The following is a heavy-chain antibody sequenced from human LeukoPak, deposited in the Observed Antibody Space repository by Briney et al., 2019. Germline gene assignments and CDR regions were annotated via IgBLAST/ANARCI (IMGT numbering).Heavy chain of an antibody. Sequence: GKSLRISCKGSGYSFTSYWISWVRPMPGQSLEWMGRIDPSDSYTNYSPSFQGHVTISADKSISTAYLQWSSLKASDTAMYYCARQGLLWFGELLPPFDYWGQGTLVTVSS. CDR1: GYSFTSYW. CDR2: IDPSDSYT. V-gene: IGHV5-10-1*01. D-gene: IGHD3-10*01. J-gene: IGHJ4*02. CDR3: ARQGLLWFGELLPPFDY.